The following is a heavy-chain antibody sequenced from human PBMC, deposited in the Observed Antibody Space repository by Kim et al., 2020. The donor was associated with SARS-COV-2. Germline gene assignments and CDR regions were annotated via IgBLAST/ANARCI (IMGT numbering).Heavy chain of an antibody. D-gene: IGHD2-2*01. J-gene: IGHJ4*02. CDR1: GFTFDDYA. V-gene: IGHV3-9*01. Sequence: GGSLRLSCAASGFTFDDYAMHWVRQAPGKGLEWVSGISWNSGSIGYADSVKGRFTISRDNAKNSLYLQMNSLRAEDTALYYCAKVAAPDIVVVPAAMLWGRNFDYWGQGTLVTVSS. CDR2: ISWNSGSI. CDR3: AKVAAPDIVVVPAAMLWGRNFDY.